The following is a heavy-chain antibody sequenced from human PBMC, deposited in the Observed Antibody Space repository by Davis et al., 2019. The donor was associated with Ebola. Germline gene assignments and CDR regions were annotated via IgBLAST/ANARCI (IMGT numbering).Heavy chain of an antibody. CDR2: INPDAKEI. J-gene: IGHJ4*02. CDR3: ARDRAYSAFDY. V-gene: IGHV3-7*01. CDR1: GFTFRESW. D-gene: IGHD5-12*01. Sequence: PGGSLRLSCAGSGFTFRESWMSWVHQAPGQGLQWVASINPDAKEIYYVDSVKGRFTISRDNARNSLFLQINRLGADDTAIYYCARDRAYSAFDYWGRGTLVTVST.